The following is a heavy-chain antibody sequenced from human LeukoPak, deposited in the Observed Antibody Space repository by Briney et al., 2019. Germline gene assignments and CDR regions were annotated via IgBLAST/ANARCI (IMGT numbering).Heavy chain of an antibody. CDR2: IYYSGST. D-gene: IGHD3-22*01. J-gene: IGHJ4*02. CDR3: ARGYYDSSGYWDYFDY. Sequence: SETLSLTCTVSGGSISSGDYYWSWLRQPPGKGLEWIGYIYYSGSTYYNPSLKSRVTISVDTSKNQFSLKLSSVTAADTAVYYCARGYYDSSGYWDYFDYWGQGTLVTVSS. V-gene: IGHV4-30-4*01. CDR1: GGSISSGDYY.